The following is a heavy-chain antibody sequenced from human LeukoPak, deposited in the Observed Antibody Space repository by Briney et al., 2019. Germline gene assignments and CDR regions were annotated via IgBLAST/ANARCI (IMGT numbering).Heavy chain of an antibody. Sequence: SETLSLTCTVSGGSISSYYWSWIRQPPGKGLEWIGHVFYTGSAKYNPSLKSRVTISVDTSKNQFSLKLSSVTAADTAVYYCARHSCTSSSSCSAYFQHWGQGTLVTVSS. D-gene: IGHD2-2*01. CDR3: ARHSCTSSSSCSAYFQH. J-gene: IGHJ1*01. V-gene: IGHV4-59*08. CDR1: GGSISSYY. CDR2: VFYTGSA.